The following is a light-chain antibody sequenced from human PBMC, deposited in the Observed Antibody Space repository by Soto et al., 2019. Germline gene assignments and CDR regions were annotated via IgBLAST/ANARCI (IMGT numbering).Light chain of an antibody. J-gene: IGLJ1*01. CDR3: RSYTSSRTIGV. CDR2: DVS. V-gene: IGLV2-14*01. CDR1: SSDVGGYNY. Sequence: QSVLTQPASVSGSPGQSITISCTGTSSDVGGYNYVSWYQQHPGKAPKLMIYDVSNRPSGVSNRFSGSKYGNTASLTISGLQAEDEADYYCRSYTSSRTIGVFGTGTKLTVL.